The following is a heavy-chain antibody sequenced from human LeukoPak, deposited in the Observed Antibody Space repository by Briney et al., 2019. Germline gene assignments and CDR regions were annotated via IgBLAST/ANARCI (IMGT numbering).Heavy chain of an antibody. D-gene: IGHD3-10*01. CDR3: ATRGRAFGELNS. V-gene: IGHV3-15*05. Sequence: GGSLRLSCAASGFTFSSAWMSWVRQAPGKGLEWVGRIKSRNDSERMDVAAPVKGRFSISRDDSSSTLYLQMNSLKTEDTAVYYCATRGRAFGELNSWGQGTLVTISS. CDR2: IKSRNDSERM. J-gene: IGHJ4*02. CDR1: GFTFSSAW.